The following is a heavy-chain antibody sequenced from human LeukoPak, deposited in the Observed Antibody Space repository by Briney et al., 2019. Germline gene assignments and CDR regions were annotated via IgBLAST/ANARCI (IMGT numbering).Heavy chain of an antibody. CDR3: AKPYGAASEYYFDY. CDR1: GFTFDDHG. Sequence: GGSLRLSCAASGFTFDDHGMSWVRQAPGKGLEWVSGINWNGGSTTYADSVKGRFTISRDNSKNTLYLQMNSLRAEDTAVYYCAKPYGAASEYYFDYWGQGTLVTVSS. D-gene: IGHD2-15*01. CDR2: INWNGGST. J-gene: IGHJ4*02. V-gene: IGHV3-20*04.